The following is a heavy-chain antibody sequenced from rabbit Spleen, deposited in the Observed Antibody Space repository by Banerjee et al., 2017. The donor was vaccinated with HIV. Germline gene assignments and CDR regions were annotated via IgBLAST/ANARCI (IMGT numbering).Heavy chain of an antibody. CDR3: ARDVGTSFSTYGMDL. V-gene: IGHV1S45*01. D-gene: IGHD8-1*01. CDR2: IYAGSSGST. Sequence: QEQLVESGGGLVKPEGSLTLTCKASGFSFSDRDVMCWVRQAPGKGLEWIACIYAGSSGSTYYASWAKGRFTISKTSSTTVTLQMTSLTAADTATYLCARDVGTSFSTYGMDLWGQGTLVTVS. CDR1: GFSFSDRDV. J-gene: IGHJ6*01.